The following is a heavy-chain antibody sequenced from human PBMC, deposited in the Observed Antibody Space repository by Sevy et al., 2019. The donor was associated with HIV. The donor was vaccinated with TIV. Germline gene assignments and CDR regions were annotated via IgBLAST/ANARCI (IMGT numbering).Heavy chain of an antibody. D-gene: IGHD4-17*01. CDR2: IYQDGSEK. J-gene: IGHJ6*02. Sequence: GGSLRLSCAASGFSFRSYWMTWVRQAPGKGLEWVASIYQDGSEKYYMDSVKGRFTVSRDNAKNSLCLQMNSLRVEDTAVYYCAREGSYGDYMLSYYYGMDVWGQGTTVTVSS. V-gene: IGHV3-7*01. CDR3: AREGSYGDYMLSYYYGMDV. CDR1: GFSFRSYW.